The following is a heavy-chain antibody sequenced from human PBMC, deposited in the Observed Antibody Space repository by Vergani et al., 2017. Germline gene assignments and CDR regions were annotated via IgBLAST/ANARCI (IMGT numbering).Heavy chain of an antibody. CDR2: ISGQNFRT. Sequence: VQLVESGGGLVKPGGSLRLSCAASGFTFTAHGLNWVRQAPGKGLEWVSGISGQNFRTHYADSVKGRFTISRDDSKNTVYLQINSLRAEDTAVYYCARAYGRYDWFDYWGQRTLVTVSS. V-gene: IGHV3-23*04. D-gene: IGHD1-20*01. J-gene: IGHJ4*01. CDR3: ARAYGRYDWFDY. CDR1: GFTFTAHG.